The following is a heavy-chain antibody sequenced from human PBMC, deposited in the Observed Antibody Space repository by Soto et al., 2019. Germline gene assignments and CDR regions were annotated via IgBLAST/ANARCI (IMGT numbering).Heavy chain of an antibody. D-gene: IGHD2-15*01. CDR1: GYTFTAYG. J-gene: IGHJ4*02. V-gene: IGHV1-18*04. CDR2: ISGYNDRT. CDR3: ARDHKTSIEIFDY. Sequence: QVQLVQSGPEVKRPGASVKVSCKTSGYTFTAYGISWVRQAPGQGLEWVGWISGYNDRTNYAQRLQGRVTVTTDTSTTTAYMELSSLRSDDTAVYYCARDHKTSIEIFDYWGQGTLVTVSS.